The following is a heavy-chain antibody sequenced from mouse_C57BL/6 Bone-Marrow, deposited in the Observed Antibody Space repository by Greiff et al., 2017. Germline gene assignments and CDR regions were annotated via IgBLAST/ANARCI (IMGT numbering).Heavy chain of an antibody. D-gene: IGHD1-1*01. Sequence: QVQLQQPGAELVKPGASVKMSCKASGYTFTSYWITWVKQRPGQGLEWIGDIYPGSGSTNYTEKFKSKATLTVDTSSSTAYMQLSSLTSEDSAVYYCANYYGSSYVRFAYWGQGTLVTVSA. CDR2: IYPGSGST. V-gene: IGHV1-55*01. J-gene: IGHJ3*01. CDR3: ANYYGSSYVRFAY. CDR1: GYTFTSYW.